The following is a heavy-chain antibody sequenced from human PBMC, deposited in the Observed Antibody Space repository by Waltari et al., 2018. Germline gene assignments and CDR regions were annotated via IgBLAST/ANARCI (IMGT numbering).Heavy chain of an antibody. V-gene: IGHV3-48*01. CDR2: ISSSSSTI. Sequence: EVQLVESGGGLVQPGGSLRLSCAASGFTFSSYSMNWVRQAPGKGLEWVSYISSSSSTIYYADSVKGRFTISRDNAKNSLYLQMNSLRAEETAVYYCARLMGDYGDYYWYFDLWGRGTLVTVSS. CDR3: ARLMGDYGDYYWYFDL. CDR1: GFTFSSYS. J-gene: IGHJ2*01. D-gene: IGHD4-17*01.